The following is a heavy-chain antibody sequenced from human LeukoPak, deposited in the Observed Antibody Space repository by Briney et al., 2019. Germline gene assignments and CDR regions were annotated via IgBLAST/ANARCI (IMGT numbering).Heavy chain of an antibody. J-gene: IGHJ4*02. D-gene: IGHD5-18*01. CDR3: ARGGIQLWGGDY. Sequence: ASVKVSCKASGYTFTSYGISWVRQAPGQELGWMGRINPNSGNTGYAQKFQGSVTITRNTSINTAYMELSSLRSEDTAVYYCARGGIQLWGGDYWGQGTLVTVSS. CDR2: INPNSGNT. CDR1: GYTFTSYG. V-gene: IGHV1-8*03.